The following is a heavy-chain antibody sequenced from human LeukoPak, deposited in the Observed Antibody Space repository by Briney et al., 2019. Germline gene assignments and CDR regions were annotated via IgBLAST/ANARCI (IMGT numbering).Heavy chain of an antibody. D-gene: IGHD1-26*01. Sequence: PSETLSFTCSGSGGSSSSYYWSWIRQPPGKGLEWMGYIYYSGSTNYNPSLKSRVTISVDTSKNQFSLKLSSVTAADTDVYYCARHGSGSSTFGYWGQGTLVTVSS. V-gene: IGHV4-59*08. CDR3: ARHGSGSSTFGY. CDR1: GGSSSSYY. CDR2: IYYSGST. J-gene: IGHJ4*02.